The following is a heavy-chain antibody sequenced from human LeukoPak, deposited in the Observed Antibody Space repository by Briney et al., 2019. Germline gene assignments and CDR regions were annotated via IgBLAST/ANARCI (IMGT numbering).Heavy chain of an antibody. V-gene: IGHV1-8*03. J-gene: IGHJ3*02. CDR2: MNPNSGNT. Sequence: ASVKVSCKASGYTFTSYDINWVRQATGQGLEWMGWMNPNSGNTGYAQKFQGRVTITRNTSISTAYMELSSLRSEDTAVYYCARVNLYYDSSGYPADAFDIWGQGTMVTVSS. D-gene: IGHD3-22*01. CDR3: ARVNLYYDSSGYPADAFDI. CDR1: GYTFTSYD.